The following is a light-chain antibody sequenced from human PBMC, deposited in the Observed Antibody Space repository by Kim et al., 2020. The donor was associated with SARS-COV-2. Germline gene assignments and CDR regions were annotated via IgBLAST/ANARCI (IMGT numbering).Light chain of an antibody. CDR3: QTWGTGIQGV. Sequence: VKLTCSLSSGNSSYAIAWHQEQPEKGPRYLMKLNSDGSHSKGDGIPDRFSGSSSGAARYLTISSLQSEDEADYYCQTWGTGIQGVFGGGTKLTVL. CDR2: LNSDGSH. V-gene: IGLV4-69*01. J-gene: IGLJ3*02. CDR1: SGNSSYA.